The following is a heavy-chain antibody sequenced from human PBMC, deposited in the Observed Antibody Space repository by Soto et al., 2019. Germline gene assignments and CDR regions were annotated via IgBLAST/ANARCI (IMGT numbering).Heavy chain of an antibody. CDR2: IYHSGST. CDR1: GGPISSSNW. J-gene: IGHJ6*02. CDR3: ARFLFRFGELDYYYYGMDV. D-gene: IGHD3-10*01. Sequence: SETLSLTCAVSGGPISSSNWWSWVRQPPGKGMEWIGEIYHSGSTNYNPSLKNRVTISVDKSKNQFSLKLCSVTAADTAVYYCARFLFRFGELDYYYYGMDVWGQGTTVT. V-gene: IGHV4-4*02.